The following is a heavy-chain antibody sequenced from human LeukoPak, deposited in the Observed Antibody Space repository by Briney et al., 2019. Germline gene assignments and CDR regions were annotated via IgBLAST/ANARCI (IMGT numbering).Heavy chain of an antibody. Sequence: ASVKVSCKASGYTFTSYGISWVRQAPGQGLEWMGWISAYNGNTNYAQKLQGRVTMTTDTSTSTAYMELRSLRSDDTAVYYCARIPIVVVPLGCLDYWGQGTLVTVSS. CDR2: ISAYNGNT. CDR1: GYTFTSYG. CDR3: ARIPIVVVPLGCLDY. V-gene: IGHV1-18*01. J-gene: IGHJ4*02. D-gene: IGHD2-2*01.